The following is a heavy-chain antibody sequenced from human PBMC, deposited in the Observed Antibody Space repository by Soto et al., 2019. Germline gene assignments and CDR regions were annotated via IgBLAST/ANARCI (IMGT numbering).Heavy chain of an antibody. CDR1: GFTFSSYA. D-gene: IGHD2-8*01. CDR3: ARDRMLRNPGEYLQH. CDR2: ISYDGSNK. V-gene: IGHV3-30-3*01. J-gene: IGHJ1*01. Sequence: QVQLVESGGGVVQPGRSLRLSCAASGFTFSSYAMHWVRQAPGKGLEGVAVISYDGSNKDYADSVKGRFTISRDNSKNTLYLQMNSLRAEDTAVYYCARDRMLRNPGEYLQHWGQGTLVTVSS.